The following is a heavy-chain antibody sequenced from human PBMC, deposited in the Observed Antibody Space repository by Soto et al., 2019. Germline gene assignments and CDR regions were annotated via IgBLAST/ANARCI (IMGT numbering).Heavy chain of an antibody. CDR1: GFTFSSYS. Sequence: PGGSLRLSCAASGFTFSSYSMNWVRQAPGKELEWVSSISSSSSYIYYADSVKGRFTTSRDNAKNSLYLQMNSLRAEDTAVYYCAREFGDYVWGSYPRYYYYGMDVWGQGTAVTVSS. CDR2: ISSSSSYI. J-gene: IGHJ6*02. CDR3: AREFGDYVWGSYPRYYYYGMDV. V-gene: IGHV3-21*01. D-gene: IGHD3-16*02.